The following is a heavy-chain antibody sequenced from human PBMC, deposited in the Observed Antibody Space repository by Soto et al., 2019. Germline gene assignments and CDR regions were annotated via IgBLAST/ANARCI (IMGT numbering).Heavy chain of an antibody. Sequence: SGPTLVNPTQTLTLTCTFCGFSLSTSGMCVSWIRQPPGKALEWLARIDWDDDEYYRTSLKTRLTISKDTSKNLVVLTMTNMDPTDTATYYCARTLGSSTLDYWGQGTLVTVSS. V-gene: IGHV2-70*11. D-gene: IGHD6-13*01. CDR2: IDWDDDE. CDR3: ARTLGSSTLDY. J-gene: IGHJ4*02. CDR1: GFSLSTSGMC.